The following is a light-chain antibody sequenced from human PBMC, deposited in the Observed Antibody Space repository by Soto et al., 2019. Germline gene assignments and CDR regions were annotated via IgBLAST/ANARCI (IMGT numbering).Light chain of an antibody. CDR3: QHLKSYPLT. CDR2: AAS. V-gene: IGKV1-9*01. CDR1: QGISTY. J-gene: IGKJ4*01. Sequence: DIQLTQSPSFLSASVGDRVTITCRASQGISTYLAWYQQKPGKAPKLLIYAASTLQSGVPSRFSGSGSGTEFTLTISSLQPEDFATYYCQHLKSYPLTFGGGTKVDIK.